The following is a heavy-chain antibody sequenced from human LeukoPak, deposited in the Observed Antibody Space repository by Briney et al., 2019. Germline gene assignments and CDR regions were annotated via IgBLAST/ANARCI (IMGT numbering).Heavy chain of an antibody. CDR1: GYTFTSYA. CDR3: ARVGSCSGGGCSPFDY. CDR2: INAGYGNT. D-gene: IGHD2-15*01. Sequence: ASVKVSCKASGYTFTSYAIHWVRQAPGQGPEWMGWINAGYGNTKSSQKFQGRVTISRDTSASTAYMELSSLRSEDTAVYFCARVGSCSGGGCSPFDYWGQGTLVTVSS. J-gene: IGHJ4*02. V-gene: IGHV1-3*01.